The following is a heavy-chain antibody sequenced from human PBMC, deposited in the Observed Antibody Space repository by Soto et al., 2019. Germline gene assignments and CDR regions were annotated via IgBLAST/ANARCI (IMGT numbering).Heavy chain of an antibody. CDR1: GGSISSSSYY. CDR3: ARLSMVRGVGVYYFAY. CDR2: IYYSGST. D-gene: IGHD3-10*01. J-gene: IGHJ4*02. Sequence: SETLSLTSTVSGGSISSSSYYWGWIRQPPGKGLEWIGSIYYSGSTYYNPSLKSRVTISVDTSKNQFSLKLSSVTAADTAVYYCARLSMVRGVGVYYFAYWGQGTLVTVSS. V-gene: IGHV4-39*01.